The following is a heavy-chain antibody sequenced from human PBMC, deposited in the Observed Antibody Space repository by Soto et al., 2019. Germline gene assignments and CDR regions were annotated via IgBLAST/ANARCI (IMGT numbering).Heavy chain of an antibody. V-gene: IGHV3-30-3*01. CDR1: GFTFSSYA. J-gene: IGHJ4*02. CDR3: ARGYYYDSSGYSYFDY. D-gene: IGHD3-22*01. CDR2: ISYDGSNK. Sequence: QVQLVESGGGVVQPGRSLRLSCAASGFTFSSYAMHWVRQAPGKGLEWVAIISYDGSNKYYADSVKGRFTISRDNSKNTLYLQMNSLRAEDTAVYYCARGYYYDSSGYSYFDYWGQETLVTVSS.